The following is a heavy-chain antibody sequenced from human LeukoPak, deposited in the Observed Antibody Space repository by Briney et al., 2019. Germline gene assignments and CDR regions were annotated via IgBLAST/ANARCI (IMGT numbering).Heavy chain of an antibody. D-gene: IGHD3-10*01. CDR3: ARVSTMVRGVITHYYYYMDV. Sequence: SVKVSCKASGGTFSSYAISWVRQAPGQGLEWMGGIIPIFGTANYAQKFQGRVTITADKSTSTAYMELSSLRSEDTAVYYCARVSTMVRGVITHYYYYMDVWGKGTTVTVSS. J-gene: IGHJ6*03. CDR1: GGTFSSYA. V-gene: IGHV1-69*06. CDR2: IIPIFGTA.